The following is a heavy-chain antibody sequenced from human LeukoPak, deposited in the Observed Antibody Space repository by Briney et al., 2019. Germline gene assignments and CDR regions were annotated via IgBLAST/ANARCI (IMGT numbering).Heavy chain of an antibody. Sequence: SVKVSCKASGGTFSSYAISWVRQAPGQGLEWMGGIIPIFGTANYAQKFQGRVTITADKSTSTAYMELSSLRSEDTAVYYCARVLPLRTSHCSSTSCYWDYFDYWGQGTLVTVSP. J-gene: IGHJ4*02. D-gene: IGHD2-2*01. CDR2: IIPIFGTA. CDR3: ARVLPLRTSHCSSTSCYWDYFDY. CDR1: GGTFSSYA. V-gene: IGHV1-69*06.